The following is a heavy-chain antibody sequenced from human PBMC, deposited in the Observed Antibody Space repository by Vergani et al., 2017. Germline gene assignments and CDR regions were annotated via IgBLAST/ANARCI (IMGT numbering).Heavy chain of an antibody. Sequence: QVQLVESGGGVVQPGRSLRLSCAASGFTFSSYAMHWVRQAPGKGLEWVAVLSYDGSNKYYADSVKGRFTISRDNSKNTLYLQMNSLRAEDTAVYYCARDLEPSNYDILTGYYPFDYWGQGTLVTVSS. CDR1: GFTFSSYA. V-gene: IGHV3-30-3*01. CDR3: ARDLEPSNYDILTGYYPFDY. CDR2: LSYDGSNK. D-gene: IGHD3-9*01. J-gene: IGHJ4*02.